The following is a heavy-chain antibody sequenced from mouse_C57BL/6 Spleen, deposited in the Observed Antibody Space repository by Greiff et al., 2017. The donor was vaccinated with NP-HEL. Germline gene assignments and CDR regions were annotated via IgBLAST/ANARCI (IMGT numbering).Heavy chain of an antibody. CDR2: IYPGDGDT. D-gene: IGHD2-4*01. CDR3: ARGLRFYWYFDV. V-gene: IGHV1-80*01. CDR1: GYTFTSYW. Sequence: QVQLQQPGTELVKPGASVKLSCKASGYTFTSYWMHWVKQRPGKGLEWIGQIYPGDGDTNYNGKFKGKATLTADKSSSTAYMQLSSLTSEDSAVYFCARGLRFYWYFDVWGTGTTVTVSS. J-gene: IGHJ1*03.